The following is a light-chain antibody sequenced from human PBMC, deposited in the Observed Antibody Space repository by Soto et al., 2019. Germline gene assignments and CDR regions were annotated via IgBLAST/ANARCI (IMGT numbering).Light chain of an antibody. Sequence: DIQMTQSPSTLSASVGDRVTITCRASQSIRTWLAWYQQRPGKVPDLLIYDASSLKSGVPSRFSGSGSGTDFTLTISCLQSEDFATYYCQQYYSYPWTFGQGTKVDIK. CDR3: QQYYSYPWT. J-gene: IGKJ1*01. CDR2: DAS. CDR1: QSIRTW. V-gene: IGKV1-5*01.